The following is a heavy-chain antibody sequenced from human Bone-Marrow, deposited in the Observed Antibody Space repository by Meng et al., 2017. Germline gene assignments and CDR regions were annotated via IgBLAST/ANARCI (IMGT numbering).Heavy chain of an antibody. D-gene: IGHD3-22*01. CDR3: ARDRYDSSGYYYYYYGMDV. CDR2: ISYDGSNK. V-gene: IGHV3-30*07. Sequence: GGSLRLSCAASGFTFSSYAMHWVRQAPGKGLEWVAVISYDGSNKYYADSVKGRFTISRDNSKNTLYLQMNSLRAEDTAVYYCARDRYDSSGYYYYYYGMDVWGQGTTVTVSS. J-gene: IGHJ6*02. CDR1: GFTFSSYA.